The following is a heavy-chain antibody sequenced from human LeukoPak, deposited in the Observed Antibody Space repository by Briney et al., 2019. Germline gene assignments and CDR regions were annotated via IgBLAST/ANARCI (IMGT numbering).Heavy chain of an antibody. CDR2: IYYSGST. V-gene: IGHV4-59*01. CDR1: GGSISSYY. D-gene: IGHD6-13*01. J-gene: IGHJ4*02. Sequence: SETLSLTCTVSGGSISSYYWSWIRQPPGKGLEWIGYIYYSGSTNYNPFLKSRVTISVDTSKNEFSLKLSSVTAADTAVYYCARVVAAAGTRWLDYWGQGTLVTVSS. CDR3: ARVVAAAGTRWLDY.